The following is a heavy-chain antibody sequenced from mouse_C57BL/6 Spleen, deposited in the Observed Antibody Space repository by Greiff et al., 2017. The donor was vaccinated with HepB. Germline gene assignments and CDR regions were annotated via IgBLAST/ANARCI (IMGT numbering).Heavy chain of an antibody. Sequence: QVQLQQPGAELVKPGASVKLSCKASGYTFTSYWMNWVKQRPGQGLEWIGMIHPNSGSTNYNEKFKSKATLTVDKSSSTAYMQLSSLTSEDSAFYNGARMRDNGYFYYAVDYWGQGTSVTVSS. CDR3: ARMRDNGYFYYAVDY. CDR2: IHPNSGST. CDR1: GYTFTSYW. J-gene: IGHJ4*01. D-gene: IGHD2-3*01. V-gene: IGHV1-64*01.